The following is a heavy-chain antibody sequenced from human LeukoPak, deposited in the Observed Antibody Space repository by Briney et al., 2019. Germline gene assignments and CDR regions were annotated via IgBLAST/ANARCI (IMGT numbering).Heavy chain of an antibody. V-gene: IGHV3-30*02. Sequence: GGSLRLSCAASGFTFSSYGMNWVRQAPGKGLEGVAFIRYDGSNKYYADSVKGRFTISRDNTKNTLYLQMNSLRAEDTAVYYCAKDLESIAGSWGQGTLVTVSS. J-gene: IGHJ4*02. CDR3: AKDLESIAGS. CDR2: IRYDGSNK. D-gene: IGHD3-10*01. CDR1: GFTFSSYG.